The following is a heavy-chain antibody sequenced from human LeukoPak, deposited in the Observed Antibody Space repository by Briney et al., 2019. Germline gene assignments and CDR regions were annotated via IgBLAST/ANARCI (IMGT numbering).Heavy chain of an antibody. CDR1: GGSISSSSYY. D-gene: IGHD3-10*01. CDR2: IYYGGST. Sequence: SETLSLTCSVSGGSISSSSYYWSWIRQPPGKGLEWIGSIYYGGSTFYNPSLQSRVTISVDTSKNQFSLKLSSVTAADTAVYYCARVLRPMASQYYFDYWGQGTLVTVSS. V-gene: IGHV4-39*01. J-gene: IGHJ4*02. CDR3: ARVLRPMASQYYFDY.